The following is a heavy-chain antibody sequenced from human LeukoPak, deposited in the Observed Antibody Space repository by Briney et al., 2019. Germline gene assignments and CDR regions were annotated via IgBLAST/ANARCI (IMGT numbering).Heavy chain of an antibody. J-gene: IGHJ6*03. D-gene: IGHD3-10*01. CDR3: AKDRVVSSYYYYMDV. Sequence: SGSGGSTYYADSVKGRFTISRDNSKNTLYLQMNSLRAEDTAVYYCAKDRVVSSYYYYMDVWGKGTTVTISS. CDR2: SGSGGST. V-gene: IGHV3-23*01.